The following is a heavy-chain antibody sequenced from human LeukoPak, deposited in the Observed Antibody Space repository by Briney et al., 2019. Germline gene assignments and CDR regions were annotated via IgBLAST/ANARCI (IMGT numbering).Heavy chain of an antibody. J-gene: IGHJ4*02. V-gene: IGHV3-21*01. CDR1: GFTFSSYS. D-gene: IGHD1-26*01. CDR3: ASGGPTRGTLDY. CDR2: MSSGGRYI. Sequence: PGGSLRLSCAASGFTFSSYSMTWVRQAPGKGLEWISSMSSGGRYIYYADSVRGRFTISRGNAKNSLSLLMNSLRAEDTAVYYCASGGPTRGTLDYWGQGTLVTVSS.